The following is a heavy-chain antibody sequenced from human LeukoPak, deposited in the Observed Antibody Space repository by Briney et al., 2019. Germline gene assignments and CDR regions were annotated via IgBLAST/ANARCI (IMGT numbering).Heavy chain of an antibody. D-gene: IGHD1-26*01. Sequence: PGGSLRLSCAASGFTFNNYGMSWVRQAPGKGLEWVSGLSGSGGSTWYADSVKGRFTISRDNPKNTLYLQMNSLRADDTATYYCVKARGAGSHNDWHFDSWGQGTLVTVSS. CDR1: GFTFNNYG. CDR3: VKARGAGSHNDWHFDS. CDR2: LSGSGGST. V-gene: IGHV3-23*01. J-gene: IGHJ5*01.